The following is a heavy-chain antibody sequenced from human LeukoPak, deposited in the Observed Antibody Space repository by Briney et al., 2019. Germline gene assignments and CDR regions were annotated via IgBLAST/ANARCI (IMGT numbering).Heavy chain of an antibody. CDR2: IYYSGST. V-gene: IGHV4-39*01. D-gene: IGHD5-12*01. Sequence: PSETLSLTCTLSGGSIMSGAYYWAWIRQPPGKGLEWMVSIYYSGSTYYNPSLKSRVTISVDTSKNQLSLNLSSVTAADTAVYDCARGYPGYDAFDIWGQGTMVTVSS. CDR3: ARGYPGYDAFDI. CDR1: GGSIMSGAYY. J-gene: IGHJ3*02.